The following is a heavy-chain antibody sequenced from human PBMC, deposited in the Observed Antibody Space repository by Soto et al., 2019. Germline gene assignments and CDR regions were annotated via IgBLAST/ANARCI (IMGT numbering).Heavy chain of an antibody. CDR3: AHSGGGYDNSWDYLDY. V-gene: IGHV2-5*01. J-gene: IGHJ4*02. CDR1: GFSLTSSGVG. CDR2: TYWNGND. D-gene: IGHD5-12*01. Sequence: QITLEESGPTLVKPTRTLTLTCTFSGFSLTSSGVGVGWIRQPPGKALEWLALTYWNGNDRYSPSLRRRLAIKKATSENQVVLTMTNMDPVDTATYYCAHSGGGYDNSWDYLDYWGQGILVTVSS.